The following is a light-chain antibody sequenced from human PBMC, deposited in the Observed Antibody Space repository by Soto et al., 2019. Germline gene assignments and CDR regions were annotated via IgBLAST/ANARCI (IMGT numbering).Light chain of an antibody. Sequence: QSALTQPASVSGSPGQSITISCTGTRSDVGGYNYVSWYQQHPDKAPKLMIYEVSSRPSGVSDRFSGSKSGNTASLTISGLQAEDEADYYCISYTSSSTLVFGGGTKLTVL. J-gene: IGLJ2*01. CDR2: EVS. CDR1: RSDVGGYNY. CDR3: ISYTSSSTLV. V-gene: IGLV2-14*01.